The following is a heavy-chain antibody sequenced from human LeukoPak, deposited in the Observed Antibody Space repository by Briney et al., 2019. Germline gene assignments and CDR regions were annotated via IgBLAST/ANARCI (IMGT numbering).Heavy chain of an antibody. D-gene: IGHD2-21*01. Sequence: GGSLRLSCAPSGFTFSSYGMHWVRQAPGKGLEWVAVVSYDGSKKCYADSVKGRFTISRDNSKNTLYLQMNSLRAEDTAVYYCASGFCGGNCYNFDYWGQGTLVTVSS. CDR3: ASGFCGGNCYNFDY. J-gene: IGHJ4*02. CDR1: GFTFSSYG. CDR2: VSYDGSKK. V-gene: IGHV3-30*03.